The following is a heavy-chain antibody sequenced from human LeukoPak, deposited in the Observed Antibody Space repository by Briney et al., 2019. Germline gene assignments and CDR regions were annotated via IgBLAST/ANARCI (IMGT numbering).Heavy chain of an antibody. Sequence: GASVKVSCKASGYTFTSYGISWVRQAPGQGLEWMGWISAYNGNTNYAQKLQGRVTMTTDTSTSTAYMELRSLRSDDTAVYYCASAVSSHYYDFWSGYFKTHSYGMDVWGQGTTVTVSS. V-gene: IGHV1-18*01. CDR1: GYTFTSYG. D-gene: IGHD3-3*01. J-gene: IGHJ6*02. CDR3: ASAVSSHYYDFWSGYFKTHSYGMDV. CDR2: ISAYNGNT.